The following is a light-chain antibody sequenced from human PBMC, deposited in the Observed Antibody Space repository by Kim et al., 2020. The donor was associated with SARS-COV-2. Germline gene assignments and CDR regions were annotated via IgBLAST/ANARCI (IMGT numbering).Light chain of an antibody. CDR2: LNSDGSH. CDR1: SGHSDYA. Sequence: VKLTCTLSSGHSDYAIAWHQQQPEKGPRYLMKLNSDGSHRRGDGIPDRFSVSSSGAERYLTISSPQSEDEADYYCQAWGTGVQGVFGGGTKLTVL. V-gene: IGLV4-69*01. CDR3: QAWGTGVQGV. J-gene: IGLJ3*02.